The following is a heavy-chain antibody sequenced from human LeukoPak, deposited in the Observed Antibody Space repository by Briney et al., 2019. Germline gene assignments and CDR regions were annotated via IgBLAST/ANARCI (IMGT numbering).Heavy chain of an antibody. CDR1: GGSISSGGYS. Sequence: PSETLSLTCAVSGGSISSGGYSWSWIRQPPGKGLEWIGYIYHSGSTYFNPSLKSRVTISVDRSKNQFSLKLSSVTAADTAVYYCARGDVDTACVDIWGQGTMVTVSS. CDR3: ARGDVDTACVDI. D-gene: IGHD5-18*01. CDR2: IYHSGST. J-gene: IGHJ3*02. V-gene: IGHV4-30-2*01.